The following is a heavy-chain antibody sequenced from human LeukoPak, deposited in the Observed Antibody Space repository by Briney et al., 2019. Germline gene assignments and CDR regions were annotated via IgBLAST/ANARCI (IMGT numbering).Heavy chain of an antibody. Sequence: GGSLRLSCAASEFTFSTYPMNWVRQAPGKGLGWVSAISGSGGSTYYADSVKGRFTISRDNSKNTLYLQMNSLRAEDTALYYCAKGRPFDHWGQGTLVTVSS. CDR2: ISGSGGST. CDR3: AKGRPFDH. V-gene: IGHV3-23*01. J-gene: IGHJ4*02. CDR1: EFTFSTYP.